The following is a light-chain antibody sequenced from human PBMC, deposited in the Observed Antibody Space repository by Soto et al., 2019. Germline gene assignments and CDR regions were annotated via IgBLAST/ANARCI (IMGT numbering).Light chain of an antibody. Sequence: QPVLTQPPSTSGTPGQRVTISCSGGTSNIGSNYVYWYQQLPGTAPKLLIYTNNQRPSGVPDRFSGSKSGSSASLAIGGLRSEDEGDYYCGTWDDSVNGWVFGGGTKVTVL. V-gene: IGLV1-47*02. CDR1: TSNIGSNY. CDR3: GTWDDSVNGWV. J-gene: IGLJ3*02. CDR2: TNN.